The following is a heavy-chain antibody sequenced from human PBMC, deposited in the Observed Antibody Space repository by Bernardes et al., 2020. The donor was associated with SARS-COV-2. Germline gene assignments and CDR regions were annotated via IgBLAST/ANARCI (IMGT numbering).Heavy chain of an antibody. CDR2: ISWNSGSI. Sequence: GGSLRLSCAASGFTFDDYAMHWVRQAPGKGLEWVSGISWNSGSIGYADSVKGRFTISRDNAKNSLYLQMNSLRAEDTALYYCAKFEYGSGSYYTLGAFDIWGQGTMVTVSS. D-gene: IGHD3-10*01. J-gene: IGHJ3*02. CDR3: AKFEYGSGSYYTLGAFDI. V-gene: IGHV3-9*01. CDR1: GFTFDDYA.